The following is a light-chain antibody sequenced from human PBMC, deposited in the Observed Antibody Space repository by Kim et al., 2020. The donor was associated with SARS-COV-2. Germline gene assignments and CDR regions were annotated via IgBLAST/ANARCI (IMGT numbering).Light chain of an antibody. CDR1: QGISSY. Sequence: AIRITQSPSSLSASTGERVTITCRASQGISSYLAWYQQKPGKAPKLLIYAASTLQSGVPSRFSGTGSGTDFILTISCLQSEDFAAYYCQQYYSYPRTFGQGTKVDIK. CDR2: AAS. CDR3: QQYYSYPRT. V-gene: IGKV1-8*01. J-gene: IGKJ1*01.